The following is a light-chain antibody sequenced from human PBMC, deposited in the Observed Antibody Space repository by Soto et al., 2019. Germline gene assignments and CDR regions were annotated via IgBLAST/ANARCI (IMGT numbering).Light chain of an antibody. CDR3: QQRTNWQST. Sequence: EIVTAQYPATLCLSPGERASLSWRASQSVSSSYLAWYQQKPGQAPSLLIYDASNRATGIPARFSGSGSGADFTLTISSLEPEDFAVYYCQQRTNWQSTFGGGTKVDIK. J-gene: IGKJ4*01. CDR2: DAS. V-gene: IGKV3D-20*02. CDR1: QSVSSSY.